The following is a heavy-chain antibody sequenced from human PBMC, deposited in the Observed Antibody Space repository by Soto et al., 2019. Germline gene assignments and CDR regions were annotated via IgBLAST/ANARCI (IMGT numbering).Heavy chain of an antibody. CDR1: GYSFTSYW. J-gene: IGHJ4*02. Sequence: PGESLKISCKGSGYSFTSYWIGWVRRMPGKGLEWMGIIYPGDSDTRYSPSFQGQVTISADKSISTAYLQWSSLKASDTAMYYCARQYCSGGSCYLSYFDYWGQGTLVTVSS. D-gene: IGHD2-15*01. CDR2: IYPGDSDT. CDR3: ARQYCSGGSCYLSYFDY. V-gene: IGHV5-51*01.